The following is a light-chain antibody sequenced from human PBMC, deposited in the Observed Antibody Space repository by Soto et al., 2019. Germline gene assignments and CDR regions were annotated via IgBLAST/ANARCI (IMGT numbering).Light chain of an antibody. CDR2: GAS. Sequence: EIVLTQSPGTLSLSPGERATLSCRASQSVSSNYLAWYQQKPGQPPRLLIYGASNRATGIPDRFSGSGSGTDFPLTISRLESEDFAVYYCQQYASLVTFGGGTKVEIK. J-gene: IGKJ4*01. V-gene: IGKV3-20*01. CDR3: QQYASLVT. CDR1: QSVSSNY.